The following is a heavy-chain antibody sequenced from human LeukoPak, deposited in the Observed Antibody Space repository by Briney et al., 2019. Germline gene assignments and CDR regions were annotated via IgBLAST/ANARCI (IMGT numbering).Heavy chain of an antibody. CDR1: GGSFTDYF. J-gene: IGHJ6*02. CDR3: ARGRIAKIVVVHSFSYGMDV. D-gene: IGHD3-22*01. Sequence: ASETLSLTCTVYGGSFTDYFWTWIRHSPGKGLEWIGEINDYTGDTKYNPSLNSRVSISLEKSKNLFSLELRSVTAADTAVYYCARGRIAKIVVVHSFSYGMDVWGQGTTVTVSS. V-gene: IGHV4-34*01. CDR2: INDYTGDT.